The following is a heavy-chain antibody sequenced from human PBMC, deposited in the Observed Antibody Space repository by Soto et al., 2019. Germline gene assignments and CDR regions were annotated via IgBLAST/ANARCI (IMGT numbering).Heavy chain of an antibody. D-gene: IGHD4-17*01. J-gene: IGHJ5*02. CDR1: GGSFSGYY. V-gene: IGHV4-34*01. CDR3: ARGMFNPPVTTVTTRKFLFDP. Sequence: PSETLSLTCAVYGGSFSGYYWSWIRQPPGKGLEWIGEINHSGSTNYNPSLKSRVTISVDTSKNQFSLKLSSVTAADTAVYYCARGMFNPPVTTVTTRKFLFDPWGQGTLVTVSS. CDR2: INHSGST.